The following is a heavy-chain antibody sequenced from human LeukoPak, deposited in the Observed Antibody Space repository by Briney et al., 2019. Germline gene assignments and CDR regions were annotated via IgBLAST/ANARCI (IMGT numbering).Heavy chain of an antibody. CDR1: GDSITSGSNYY. CDR3: ARRAITYSSTWYTGAFDP. Sequence: SETLSLTCTVSGDSITSGSNYYWAWIRQPPGKGLEWIGSFFYTGSTYYNPSLKSRVTVSVDTSKNQFYLKVGSVTAADTTVYYCARRAITYSSTWYTGAFDPWGQGTLVTVSS. CDR2: FFYTGST. D-gene: IGHD6-13*01. V-gene: IGHV4-39*01. J-gene: IGHJ5*02.